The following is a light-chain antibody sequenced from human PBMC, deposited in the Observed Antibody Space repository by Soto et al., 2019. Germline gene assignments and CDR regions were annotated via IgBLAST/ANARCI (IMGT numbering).Light chain of an antibody. V-gene: IGLV2-14*01. CDR1: SSDVGGYNY. Sequence: QSALTQPASVSGSPGQSITISCTGTSSDVGGYNYVSWYQQHPGNAPKLMIYEVGNRPSGVSNRFSGSKFGNTASLTIAGLQAEDEADYYCSSYTTSSTRVFGGGTKLTVL. CDR3: SSYTTSSTRV. CDR2: EVG. J-gene: IGLJ2*01.